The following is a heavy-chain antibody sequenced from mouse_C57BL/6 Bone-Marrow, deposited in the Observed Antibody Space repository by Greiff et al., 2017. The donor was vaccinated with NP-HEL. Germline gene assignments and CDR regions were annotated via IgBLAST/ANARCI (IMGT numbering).Heavy chain of an antibody. CDR2: IYPGDGDT. J-gene: IGHJ1*03. CDR3: ARIPDYDGSIWYFDV. D-gene: IGHD2-4*01. CDR1: GYAFSSYW. V-gene: IGHV1-80*01. Sequence: VQLQQSGAELVKPGASVKISCKASGYAFSSYWMNWVKQRPGKGLEWIGQIYPGDGDTNYNGKFKGKATLTADKSSSTAYMQLSSLTSEDSAVSFCARIPDYDGSIWYFDVWGTGTTVTVSS.